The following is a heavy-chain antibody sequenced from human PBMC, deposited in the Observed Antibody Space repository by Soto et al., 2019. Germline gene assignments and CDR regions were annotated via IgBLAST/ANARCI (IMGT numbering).Heavy chain of an antibody. Sequence: KTSETLSLTCAVYGGSFSGYYWSWIRQPPGKGLEWIGEINHSGSTNYNPSLKSRVTISVDTSKNQFSLKVSSVTAADTAVYYCAREKYQLLYYYNGMDVWGQGTTVTVS. J-gene: IGHJ6*02. CDR1: GGSFSGYY. CDR3: AREKYQLLYYYNGMDV. D-gene: IGHD2-2*01. V-gene: IGHV4-34*01. CDR2: INHSGST.